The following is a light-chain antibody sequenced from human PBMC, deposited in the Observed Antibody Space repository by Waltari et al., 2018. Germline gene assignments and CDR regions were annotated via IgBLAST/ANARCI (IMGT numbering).Light chain of an antibody. CDR1: NSNIGRNT. CDR2: NNF. V-gene: IGLV1-44*01. Sequence: QSVLTQPPSASGTPRQRVTISCSGSNSNIGRNTVNWYQQFPGAAPPLLVYNNFQRPSGVPDRFSGSKSGTSASLAILGVRPEDEADYYCATWDDSLNGPVFGGGTKLTVL. CDR3: ATWDDSLNGPV. J-gene: IGLJ2*01.